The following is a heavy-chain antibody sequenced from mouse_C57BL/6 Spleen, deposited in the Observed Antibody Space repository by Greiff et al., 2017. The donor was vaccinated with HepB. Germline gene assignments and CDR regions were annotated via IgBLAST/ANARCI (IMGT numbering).Heavy chain of an antibody. D-gene: IGHD1-1*01. CDR3: AREDYYYGSSLAY. J-gene: IGHJ3*01. Sequence: DVKLQESGPGMVKPSQSLSLTCTVTGYSITSGYDWHWIRHFPGNKLEWMGYISYSGSTNYNPSLKSRISITHDTSKNHFFLKLNSVTTEDTATYYCAREDYYYGSSLAYWGQGTLVTVSA. V-gene: IGHV3-1*01. CDR1: GYSITSGYD. CDR2: ISYSGST.